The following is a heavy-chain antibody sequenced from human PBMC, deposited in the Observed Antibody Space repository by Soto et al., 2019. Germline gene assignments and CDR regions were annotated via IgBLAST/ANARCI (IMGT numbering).Heavy chain of an antibody. V-gene: IGHV3-33*01. CDR2: IWYDGSNK. CDR1: GFTFSSYG. J-gene: IGHJ4*02. CDR3: ARDAYLGSGSYAY. Sequence: QVQLVESRGGVVQPGRSLRLSCAASGFTFSSYGMHWVRQAPGKGLEWVALIWYDGSNKNYADSVKGRFTISRDDSKNTLYLQMNSLRAEDTAVYYCARDAYLGSGSYAYWGQGTLVTVSS. D-gene: IGHD3-10*01.